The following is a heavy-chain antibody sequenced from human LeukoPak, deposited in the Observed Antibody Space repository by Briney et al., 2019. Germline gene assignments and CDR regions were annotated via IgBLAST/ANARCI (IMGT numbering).Heavy chain of an antibody. CDR2: ISWNSGSI. D-gene: IGHD6-13*01. J-gene: IGHJ4*02. Sequence: GGSLRLSCAASGFTFDDYAMHWVRQAPGKGLEWVSGISWNSGSIGYADSVKGRFTISRDNAKNSLYLQMNSLRAEDTALYYCARDRQSIAAAGSAFDYWGQGTLVTISS. CDR3: ARDRQSIAAAGSAFDY. V-gene: IGHV3-9*01. CDR1: GFTFDDYA.